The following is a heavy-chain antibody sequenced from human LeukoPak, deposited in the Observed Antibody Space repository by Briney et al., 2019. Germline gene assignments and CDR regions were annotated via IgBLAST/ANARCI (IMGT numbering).Heavy chain of an antibody. CDR3: AKNLAAEY. D-gene: IGHD6-25*01. Sequence: GGSLRLSCAASGFTFAGFGMSWVRQAPGKGLEWVSAISGSGGSTYYADSVKGRFTISRDNSKNTLYLQMNSLRAEDTAVYYCAKNLAAEYWGQGTLVTVSS. J-gene: IGHJ4*02. CDR1: GFTFAGFG. CDR2: ISGSGGST. V-gene: IGHV3-23*01.